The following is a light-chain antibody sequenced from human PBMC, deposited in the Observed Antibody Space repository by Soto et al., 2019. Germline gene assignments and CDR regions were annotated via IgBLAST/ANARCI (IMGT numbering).Light chain of an antibody. Sequence: ELTQPPSVSVAPGKTARITCGGNNIGSKSVHWYQQKPGQAPVLVIYYDSDRPSGIPERFSGSNSGNTATLTISRVEAGDEADYYRQVWDSSSDHVVFGGGTKLTVL. CDR1: NIGSKS. CDR3: QVWDSSSDHVV. V-gene: IGLV3-21*04. J-gene: IGLJ2*01. CDR2: YDS.